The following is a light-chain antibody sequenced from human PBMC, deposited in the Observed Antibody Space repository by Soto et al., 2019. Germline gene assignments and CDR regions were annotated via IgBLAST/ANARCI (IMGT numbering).Light chain of an antibody. V-gene: IGKV3-20*01. CDR3: QQDGSSQT. J-gene: IGKJ1*01. Sequence: EIVLTQSPGTLSLSPGERATLSCRASQSVSSSYLAWYQQKPGQAPRLLIYGASSRATGIPDRFSGSGSGTDFTLTISRLEPEDFAVYYCQQDGSSQTFGQGTKVDIQ. CDR2: GAS. CDR1: QSVSSSY.